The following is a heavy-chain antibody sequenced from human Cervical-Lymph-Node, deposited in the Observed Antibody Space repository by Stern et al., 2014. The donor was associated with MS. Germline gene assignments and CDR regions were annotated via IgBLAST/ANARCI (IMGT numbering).Heavy chain of an antibody. CDR1: GGSISSSSYY. Sequence: QLQLQESGPGLVKPSETLSLTCTVSGGSISSSSYYWGWIRQPPGKGLEWIGSIYYSGSTYYNPSLKSRVTISVDKSKTQFSRKLSSVTAADTAVYYCASDYGDYYNWFDPWGQGTLVTVSS. V-gene: IGHV4-39*01. J-gene: IGHJ5*02. CDR3: ASDYGDYYNWFDP. D-gene: IGHD4-17*01. CDR2: IYYSGST.